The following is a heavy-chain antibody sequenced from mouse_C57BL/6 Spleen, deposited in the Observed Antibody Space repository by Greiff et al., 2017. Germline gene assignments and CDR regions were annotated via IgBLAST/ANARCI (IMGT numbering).Heavy chain of an antibody. J-gene: IGHJ4*01. D-gene: IGHD6-1*01. V-gene: IGHV5-16*01. Sequence: EVMLQESEGDLVQPGSSMKFSCTASGFTFSDYYMAWVPQVPEKGLEWVGNINSDGSSTYYLKYLKSSFIISIDNAKNILYLQMSSLKSEDTATYYCARDSRRFYAMDYWGQGTSVTVSS. CDR2: INSDGSST. CDR3: ARDSRRFYAMDY. CDR1: GFTFSDYY.